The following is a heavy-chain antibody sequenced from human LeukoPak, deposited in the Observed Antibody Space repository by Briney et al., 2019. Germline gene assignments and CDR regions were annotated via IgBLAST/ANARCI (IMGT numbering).Heavy chain of an antibody. V-gene: IGHV4-39*01. CDR1: GGSISSSSYY. CDR2: IYYSGST. J-gene: IGHJ4*02. Sequence: PSETLSLTCTVSGGSISSSSYYWGWIRQPPGKGLEWIGSIYYSGSTYYNPSLKSRVTISVDTSKNQFSLKLTSVTAADTAAYYCARQGDSGWYYFDYWDQGTLVTVSS. D-gene: IGHD6-19*01. CDR3: ARQGDSGWYYFDY.